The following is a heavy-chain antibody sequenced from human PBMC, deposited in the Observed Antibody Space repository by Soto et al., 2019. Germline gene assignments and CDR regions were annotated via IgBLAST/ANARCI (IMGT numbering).Heavy chain of an antibody. J-gene: IGHJ5*01. CDR2: IYKSATT. V-gene: IGHV4-30-4*01. CDR3: ARGRYCLTGRCFPNWFDS. Sequence: PSETLSLTCSVSGDSISTVDYFWAWIRQPPGQALEYIGYIYKSATTYYNPSFESRVAISLDTSKSQFSLNVTSVTAADTAVYFCARGRYCLTGRCFPNWFDSWGQGTLVTVPS. D-gene: IGHD2-15*01. CDR1: GDSISTVDYF.